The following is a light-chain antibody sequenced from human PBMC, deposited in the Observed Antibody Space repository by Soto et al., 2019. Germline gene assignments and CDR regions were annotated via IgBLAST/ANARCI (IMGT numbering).Light chain of an antibody. Sequence: EIVMTQSPATLSLSPGERATLSCRASQSVSSTYLAWYQQKPGQAPRLLIYGASSRASGIPDRFSGSGPGTDFTLTISSLEPEDSAVYYCQQRRNWPTFGGGTKVDI. CDR2: GAS. CDR1: QSVSSTY. CDR3: QQRRNWPT. J-gene: IGKJ4*01. V-gene: IGKV3D-20*02.